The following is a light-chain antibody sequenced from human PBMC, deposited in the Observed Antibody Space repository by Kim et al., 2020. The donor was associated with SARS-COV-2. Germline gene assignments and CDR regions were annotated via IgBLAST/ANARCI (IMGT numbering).Light chain of an antibody. V-gene: IGLV3-19*01. CDR2: GKN. J-gene: IGLJ2*01. Sequence: SSELTQDPAVSVALGQTVRITCQGDSLRSYYANWYQQKPGQAPVLGIYGKNNRPSGIPDRFSGSSSGNTASLTITGAQAEDDADYDCNSRDSSGNHLNVV. CDR3: NSRDSSGNHLNVV. CDR1: SLRSYY.